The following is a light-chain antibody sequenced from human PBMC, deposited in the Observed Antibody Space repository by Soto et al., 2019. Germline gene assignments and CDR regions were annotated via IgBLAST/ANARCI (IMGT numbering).Light chain of an antibody. CDR1: QSVNSSY. CDR2: GAS. V-gene: IGKV3-20*01. Sequence: EIVLTQSPGTLSLSPGERATLSCRASQSVNSSYLAWYQQKPGQAPRLLISGASSRDTGIPDRFSGSGSGTDFTLTISSLEPEDFAVYYCQQYGSSPGTFGQGTKVEIK. J-gene: IGKJ1*01. CDR3: QQYGSSPGT.